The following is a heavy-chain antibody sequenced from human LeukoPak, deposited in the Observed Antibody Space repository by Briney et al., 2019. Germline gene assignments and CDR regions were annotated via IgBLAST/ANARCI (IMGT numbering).Heavy chain of an antibody. Sequence: SVKVSCKASVYTFTSYAMNRVRQAPRQGLEWMGWVNTNTGYPTYAQRFTGRVVFSFDTSVSTAYLQISSLKDEDTAVYYCAGTSDDNSGYYSNWGQGTLVTVSS. D-gene: IGHD3-22*01. CDR2: VNTNTGYP. CDR1: VYTFTSYA. J-gene: IGHJ4*02. V-gene: IGHV7-4-1*02. CDR3: AGTSDDNSGYYSN.